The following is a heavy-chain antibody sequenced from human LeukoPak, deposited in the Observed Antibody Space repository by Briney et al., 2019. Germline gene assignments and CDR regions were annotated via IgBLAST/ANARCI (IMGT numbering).Heavy chain of an antibody. CDR2: IYYSGST. J-gene: IGHJ4*02. Sequence: SETLSLTCTVSGGSISSYYWSWIRQPPGKGLEWIGYIYYSGSTNYNPSLKSRVTISVDTSKNQFSLKLSSVTAADTAVYHCATQRYYDFWSGYSSYYFDYWGQGTLVTVSS. D-gene: IGHD3-3*01. CDR1: GGSISSYY. V-gene: IGHV4-59*08. CDR3: ATQRYYDFWSGYSSYYFDY.